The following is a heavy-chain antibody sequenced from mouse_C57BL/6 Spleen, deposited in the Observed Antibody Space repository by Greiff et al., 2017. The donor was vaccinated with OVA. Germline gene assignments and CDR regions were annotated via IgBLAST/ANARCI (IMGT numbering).Heavy chain of an antibody. V-gene: IGHV5-9*01. CDR2: ISGGGGNT. D-gene: IGHD1-1*01. J-gene: IGHJ1*03. CDR3: ARKPPYYGSSYDWYFDV. Sequence: EVKVVESGGGLVKPGGSLKLSCAASGFTFSSYTMSWVRQTPEKRLEWVATISGGGGNTYYPDSVKGRFTISRDNAKNTLYLQMSSLRSEDTALYYCARKPPYYGSSYDWYFDVWGTGTTVTVSS. CDR1: GFTFSSYT.